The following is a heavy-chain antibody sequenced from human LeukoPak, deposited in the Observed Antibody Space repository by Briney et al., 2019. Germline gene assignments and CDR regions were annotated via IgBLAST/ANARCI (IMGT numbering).Heavy chain of an antibody. V-gene: IGHV3-23*01. J-gene: IGHJ3*02. CDR2: ISGNGGGT. CDR3: AKDFVGTLADAFDI. CDR1: GFIFSTSA. Sequence: GGSLRLSCAGSGFIFSTSAMSWVRQAPGKGLEWVSGISGNGGGTNYADSVKGRFTISRDNSKNTLYLQMNSLRAEDTAVYYCAKDFVGTLADAFDIWGQGTMVTVSS. D-gene: IGHD1-1*01.